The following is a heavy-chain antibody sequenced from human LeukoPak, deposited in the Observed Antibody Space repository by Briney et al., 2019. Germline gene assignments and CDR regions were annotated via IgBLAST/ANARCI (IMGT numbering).Heavy chain of an antibody. CDR1: RFIFSSYE. Sequence: GGSLRLSCAASRFIFSSYEMNWVRQAPGKGLEWVSYISSGGSGMYYADSVKGRFTIPRDNAKNSLFLQMNRLKSEDTAVYYCARDIRITPSRDFDPWGQGTLVTVSS. V-gene: IGHV3-48*03. CDR2: ISSGGSGM. CDR3: ARDIRITPSRDFDP. D-gene: IGHD2-15*01. J-gene: IGHJ5*02.